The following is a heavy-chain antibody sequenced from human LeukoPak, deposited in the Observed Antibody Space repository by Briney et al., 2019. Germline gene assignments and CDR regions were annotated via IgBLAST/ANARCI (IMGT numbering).Heavy chain of an antibody. V-gene: IGHV4-34*01. CDR1: GGSFSGYY. D-gene: IGHD3-22*01. Sequence: SETLSLTCAVYGGSFSGYYWSWIRQPPGKGLEWIGEINHSGSTNYNPSLKGRVTISVDTSKNQFSLKLSSVTAADTAVYYCADSSGYYPYWGQGTLVTVSS. J-gene: IGHJ4*02. CDR2: INHSGST. CDR3: ADSSGYYPY.